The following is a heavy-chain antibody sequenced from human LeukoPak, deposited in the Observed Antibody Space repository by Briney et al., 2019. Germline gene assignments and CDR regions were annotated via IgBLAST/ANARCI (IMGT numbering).Heavy chain of an antibody. CDR1: GFTFSSYG. D-gene: IGHD3-3*01. CDR2: IRYDGSNK. Sequence: GGSLRLSCAASGFTFSSYGMHWVRQAPGKGLEWVAFIRYDGSNKYYADSVKGRFTISRDNSKNTLYLQMKSLRAEDTAVCYCAKERRYYDFWSGLIDYWGQGTLVTVSS. V-gene: IGHV3-30*02. CDR3: AKERRYYDFWSGLIDY. J-gene: IGHJ4*02.